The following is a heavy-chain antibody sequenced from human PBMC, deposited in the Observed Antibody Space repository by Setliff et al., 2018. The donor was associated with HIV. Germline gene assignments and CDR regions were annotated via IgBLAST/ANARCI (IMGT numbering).Heavy chain of an antibody. CDR1: GASLNSGSYF. J-gene: IGHJ4*02. V-gene: IGHV4-61*02. Sequence: PSETLSLTCTVSGASLNSGSYFWSWVRQPAGKGLEWIGRVSTSGSTKYNPSLKSRVTMSLDTSKNEFSLKLSSVTAADTAVFYCARVPFTTGFDYWGQGILVTVSS. D-gene: IGHD3-3*01. CDR2: VSTSGST. CDR3: ARVPFTTGFDY.